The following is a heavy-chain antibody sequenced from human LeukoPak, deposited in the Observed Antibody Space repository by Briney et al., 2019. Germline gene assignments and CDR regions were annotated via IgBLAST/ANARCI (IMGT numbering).Heavy chain of an antibody. V-gene: IGHV3-74*01. CDR3: VRGAYYFYGMDV. CDR1: GFTFSSYW. Sequence: GGSLRLSCAASGFTFSSYWMHWVRQAPGKGLVWVAQINGDGSDTNYADSLRGRFTISRDNAKNTLYLHLNSLRAEDTAVFYCVRGAYYFYGMDVWGQGTTVTASS. J-gene: IGHJ6*02. D-gene: IGHD3-16*01. CDR2: INGDGSDT.